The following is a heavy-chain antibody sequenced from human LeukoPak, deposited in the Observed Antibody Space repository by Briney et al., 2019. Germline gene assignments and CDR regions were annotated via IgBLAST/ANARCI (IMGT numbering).Heavy chain of an antibody. CDR3: GRYLRSASGSI. CDR1: GFTFSSYW. V-gene: IGHV3-74*01. J-gene: IGHJ4*02. D-gene: IGHD3-3*01. CDR2: INSDGSST. Sequence: GGSLRLSCAASGFTFSSYWMHWVRQAPGKGLVWVSRINSDGSSTSYADSVKGRFTISRDNTKNSLYLQLNSLRAEDTAVYHCGRYLRSASGSIWGQGTLVTVSS.